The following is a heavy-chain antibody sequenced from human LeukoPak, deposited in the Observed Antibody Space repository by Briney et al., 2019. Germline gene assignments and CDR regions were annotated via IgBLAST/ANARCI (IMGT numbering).Heavy chain of an antibody. CDR2: IYYSGST. Sequence: SQTLSLTCTVSGGSISSGGYYWSWIRQHPGKGLGWIGYIYYSGSTYYDPSLKSRVTISVDTSKNQFSLKLSSVTAADTAVYYCARSCSSTSCYVGFDYWGQGTLVTVSS. CDR3: ARSCSSTSCYVGFDY. CDR1: GGSISSGGYY. J-gene: IGHJ4*02. V-gene: IGHV4-31*03. D-gene: IGHD2-2*01.